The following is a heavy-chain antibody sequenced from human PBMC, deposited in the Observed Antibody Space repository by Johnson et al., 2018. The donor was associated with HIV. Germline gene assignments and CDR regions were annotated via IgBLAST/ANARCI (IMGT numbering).Heavy chain of an antibody. V-gene: IGHV3-20*04. CDR1: GFTFNDYG. Sequence: VQLVESGGGVVRPGGSLRLSCAASGFTFNDYGMSWVRQGPGKGLEWVSGFYRNGGSTGYADSVKGRFTIFRDNSKNTLYLQMTSLRAEDTAVYYCARAPPYGDYGDTFDIWGQGTMVSVSS. D-gene: IGHD4-17*01. CDR2: FYRNGGST. CDR3: ARAPPYGDYGDTFDI. J-gene: IGHJ3*02.